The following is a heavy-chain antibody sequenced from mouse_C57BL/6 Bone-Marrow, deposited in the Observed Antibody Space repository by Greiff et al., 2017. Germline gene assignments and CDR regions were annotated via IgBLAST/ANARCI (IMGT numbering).Heavy chain of an antibody. CDR3: ARNYDYVLYYFDY. CDR2: IWSGGST. Sequence: VKLMESGPGLVQPSQSLSITCTVSGFSLTSYGVHWVRQSPGKGLEWLGVIWSGGSTDYNAAFISRLSISKDNSKSQVFFKMNSLQADDTAIYYCARNYDYVLYYFDYWGQGTTLTVSS. CDR1: GFSLTSYG. V-gene: IGHV2-2*01. J-gene: IGHJ2*01. D-gene: IGHD2-4*01.